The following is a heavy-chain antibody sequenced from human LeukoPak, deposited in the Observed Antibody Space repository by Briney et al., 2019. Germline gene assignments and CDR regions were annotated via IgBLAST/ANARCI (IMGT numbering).Heavy chain of an antibody. J-gene: IGHJ5*02. V-gene: IGHV1-24*01. CDR3: ARDDVGYSGYDVNWFDP. D-gene: IGHD5-12*01. Sequence: ASVKVSCKVSGYTLTELSMHWVRPAPGKGLEWMGGFDPVDGETIYAQKLQGRVTMTTNTSRSTAYMELRSLRSDDTAVYNCARDDVGYSGYDVNWFDPWGQGTLVTVSS. CDR1: GYTLTELS. CDR2: FDPVDGET.